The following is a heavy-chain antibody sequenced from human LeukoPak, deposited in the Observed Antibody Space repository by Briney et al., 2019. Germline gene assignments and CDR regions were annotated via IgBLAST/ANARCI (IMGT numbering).Heavy chain of an antibody. D-gene: IGHD1-26*01. V-gene: IGHV3-30*04. J-gene: IGHJ3*02. Sequence: GGSLRLSCAASGFTFSSYAMHWVRQAPGKGLEWVAVISYDGSNKYYADSVKGRFTISRDNSKNTLYLQMNSLRAEDTAVYYCASLVGGDAFDIWGQGTMVTVSS. CDR3: ASLVGGDAFDI. CDR1: GFTFSSYA. CDR2: ISYDGSNK.